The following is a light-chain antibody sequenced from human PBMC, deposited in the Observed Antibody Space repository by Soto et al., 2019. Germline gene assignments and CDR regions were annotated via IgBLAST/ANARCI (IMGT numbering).Light chain of an antibody. Sequence: QSALTQPRSVSGSPGQSVTISCTGTSSDVGGYNYVSWYQQPPGRAPKLMIYDVSKRPSGVPDRFSGSKSGNTASLTISGLQDEDEDDYYCCSYAGTYTYVFGTGTKLTVL. J-gene: IGLJ1*01. V-gene: IGLV2-11*01. CDR2: DVS. CDR1: SSDVGGYNY. CDR3: CSYAGTYTYV.